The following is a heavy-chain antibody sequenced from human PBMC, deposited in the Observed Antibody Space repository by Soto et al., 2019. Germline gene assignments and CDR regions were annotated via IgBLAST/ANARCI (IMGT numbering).Heavy chain of an antibody. D-gene: IGHD5-12*01. CDR3: AAATRGYLYYGLDV. V-gene: IGHV6-1*01. CDR2: TYYRTRWYN. J-gene: IGHJ6*02. Sequence: SQTLSLTCAISGDSVSGNRASWNLIRQSPSRGLEWLGRTYYRTRWYNDYAVSVKGRITINPDPSKNQFSLQLNSVTPEDTAVYHCAAATRGYLYYGLDVWGQGTTVTVYS. CDR1: GDSVSGNRAS.